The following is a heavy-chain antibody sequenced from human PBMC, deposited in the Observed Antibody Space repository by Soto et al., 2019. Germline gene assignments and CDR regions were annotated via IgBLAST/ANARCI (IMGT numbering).Heavy chain of an antibody. CDR3: AKDIVKYTYGACDY. CDR2: ISYDGSNN. CDR1: GFTFSSYG. Sequence: QVQLVESGGAVVQPGKSLRLSCAASGFTFSSYGMYWVRQAPGKGLEWVAAISYDGSNNYHADSVKGRFTISRDNSKNTLYLQPNSLRTEDTSIYYCAKDIVKYTYGACDYWGQGVLVTVAS. D-gene: IGHD5-18*01. V-gene: IGHV3-30*18. J-gene: IGHJ4*02.